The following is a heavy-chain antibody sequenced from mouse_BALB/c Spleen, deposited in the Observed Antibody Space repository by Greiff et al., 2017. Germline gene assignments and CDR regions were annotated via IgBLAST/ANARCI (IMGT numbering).Heavy chain of an antibody. CDR2: IHYSGST. D-gene: IGHD2-1*01. J-gene: IGHJ2*01. V-gene: IGHV3-1*02. CDR1: GYSITSCYS. CDR3: ATYGILYFDY. Sequence: EVQGVESGPDLVKPSQSLSLTCTVTGYSITSCYSWHWIRQFPGNKLEWMGYIHYSGSTNYNPSLKSRISITRDTSKNQFFLQLNSVTTEDTATYYCATYGILYFDYWGQGTTLTVSS.